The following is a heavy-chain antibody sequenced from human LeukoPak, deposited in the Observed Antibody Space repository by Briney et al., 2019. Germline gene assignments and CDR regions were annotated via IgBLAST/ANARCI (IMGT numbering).Heavy chain of an antibody. CDR3: ARGEAAASITDY. CDR2: INHGGTT. D-gene: IGHD6-13*01. J-gene: IGHJ4*02. Sequence: SETLSLTCVVYGGSFSSYFWSWIRQPPGKGLEWIGEINHGGTTNYNPSLKSRVTISVDTSKNQFSLKLSSVTAADTAVYYCARGEAAASITDYWGQGTLVTVSS. V-gene: IGHV4-34*01. CDR1: GGSFSSYF.